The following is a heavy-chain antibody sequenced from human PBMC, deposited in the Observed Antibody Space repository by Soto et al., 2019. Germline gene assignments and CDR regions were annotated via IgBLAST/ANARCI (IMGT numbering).Heavy chain of an antibody. V-gene: IGHV1-69*06. CDR2: IVPLFRTT. Sequence: QVQLVQSGAEAKKPGSSVKVSCKTSGGTFSSYAISWVRQAPGQGLEWMGGIVPLFRTTNYAQKFQGRVTSTADTSAYTMYMELSGLRSGDTAVYYCARGGYSSTWSNLLDRSGLDVWGQGTTVTVSS. J-gene: IGHJ6*02. CDR1: GGTFSSYA. CDR3: ARGGYSSTWSNLLDRSGLDV. D-gene: IGHD6-13*01.